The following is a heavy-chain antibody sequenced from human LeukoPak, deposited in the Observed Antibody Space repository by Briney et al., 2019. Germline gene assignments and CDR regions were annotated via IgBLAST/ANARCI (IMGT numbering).Heavy chain of an antibody. Sequence: TASETLSLTCGVSGGSISNTNWWTWVRQPPGKGLEWIGEVNLQGSTNYNPSLKSRVAISVDKSENHISLKLTSVTAADTAVYYCARVEGYCSGGSCYPRWFDPWGQGTLVTVSS. CDR1: GGSISNTNW. D-gene: IGHD2-15*01. J-gene: IGHJ5*02. V-gene: IGHV4-4*02. CDR3: ARVEGYCSGGSCYPRWFDP. CDR2: VNLQGST.